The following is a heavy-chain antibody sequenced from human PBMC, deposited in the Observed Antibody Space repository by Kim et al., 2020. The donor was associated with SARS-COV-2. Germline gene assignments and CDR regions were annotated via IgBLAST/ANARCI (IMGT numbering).Heavy chain of an antibody. J-gene: IGHJ4*02. CDR3: ARTRNGVY. Sequence: SGSTNYNPSLKSRVTISVDTSKNQFSLKLSSVTAADTAVYYCARTRNGVYWGQGTLVTVSS. V-gene: IGHV4-34*01. CDR2: SGST. D-gene: IGHD3-10*01.